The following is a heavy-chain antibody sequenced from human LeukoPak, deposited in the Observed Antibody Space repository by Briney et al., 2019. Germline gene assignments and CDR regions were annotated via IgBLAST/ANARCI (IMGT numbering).Heavy chain of an antibody. CDR2: IYYSGST. J-gene: IGHJ6*03. CDR3: VHSGIGNYYYYYMDV. Sequence: SETLSLTCTVSGGSISSSSYYWGWIRQPPGKGLEWIGSIYYSGSTYYNPSLKSRVTISVDTSKNQFSLKLSSVTAADTAVYYCVHSGIGNYYYYYMDVWGKGTTVTVSS. V-gene: IGHV4-39*07. D-gene: IGHD6-19*01. CDR1: GGSISSSSYY.